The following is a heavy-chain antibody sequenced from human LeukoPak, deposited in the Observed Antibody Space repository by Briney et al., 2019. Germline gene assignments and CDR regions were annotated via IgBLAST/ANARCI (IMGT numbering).Heavy chain of an antibody. Sequence: ASVKVSCKASGYTSYGISWVRQAPGQGLEWMGWISAYNGNTNYAQKLQGRVTMTTDTSTSTAYMELRSLRSDDTAVYYCARVRGLEPLMDVWGKGTTVTVSS. CDR3: ARVRGLEPLMDV. J-gene: IGHJ6*03. D-gene: IGHD1-1*01. CDR2: ISAYNGNT. CDR1: GYTSYG. V-gene: IGHV1-18*01.